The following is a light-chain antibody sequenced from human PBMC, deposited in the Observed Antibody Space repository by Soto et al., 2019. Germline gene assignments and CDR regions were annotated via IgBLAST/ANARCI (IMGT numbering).Light chain of an antibody. CDR3: SSYTCSSSPYV. J-gene: IGLJ1*01. CDR2: DVT. Sequence: QPALTQPASVSGSPGQSITISCTGTSSDVGGYNYVSWYQQHPVKAPKLMIYDVTNRPSGVSDRFSGSKSGNTAALTISGLQAEDEANYYCSSYTCSSSPYVFGTGTKVTVL. V-gene: IGLV2-14*01. CDR1: SSDVGGYNY.